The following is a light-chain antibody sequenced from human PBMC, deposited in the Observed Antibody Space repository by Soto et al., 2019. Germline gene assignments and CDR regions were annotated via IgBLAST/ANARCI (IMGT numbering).Light chain of an antibody. V-gene: IGKV4-1*01. CDR1: QSVLYNSNKKDD. Sequence: DIMMTQSPDSLAVSLGERVTINCASSQSVLYNSNKKDDLAWYQQKPGQPPRLLIHWASSRESGVPDRFSGSGSGTHFTLTISSLQSEDVAVYYCQQYLTTPWTFGQGTKVEIK. J-gene: IGKJ1*01. CDR3: QQYLTTPWT. CDR2: WAS.